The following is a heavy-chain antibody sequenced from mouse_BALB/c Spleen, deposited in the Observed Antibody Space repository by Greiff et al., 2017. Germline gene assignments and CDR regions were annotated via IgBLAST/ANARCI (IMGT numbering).Heavy chain of an antibody. CDR3: ARTNYAMDY. V-gene: IGHV5-12-1*01. CDR2: ISSGGGST. CDR1: GFAFSSYD. Sequence: EVNLVESGGGLVKPGGSLKLSCAASGFAFSSYDMSWVRQTPEKRLEWVAYISSGGGSTYYPDTVKGRFTISRDDAKNTLYLQMSSLKSEDTAMYYCARTNYAMDYWGQGTSVTVSS. J-gene: IGHJ4*01.